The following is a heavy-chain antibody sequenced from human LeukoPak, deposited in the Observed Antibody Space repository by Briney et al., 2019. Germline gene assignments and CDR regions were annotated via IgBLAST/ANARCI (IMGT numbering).Heavy chain of an antibody. CDR3: ARVRSGSGSYYGPKRWKYFDY. D-gene: IGHD3-10*01. J-gene: IGHJ4*02. CDR2: INHSGST. Sequence: PSETLSLTCAVYGGSFSGYYWSWIRQPPGKGLEWIGEINHSGSTNYNPSLKSRVTISVDTSKNQFSLKLSSVTAADTAVYYCARVRSGSGSYYGPKRWKYFDYWGQGTLVTVSS. V-gene: IGHV4-34*01. CDR1: GGSFSGYY.